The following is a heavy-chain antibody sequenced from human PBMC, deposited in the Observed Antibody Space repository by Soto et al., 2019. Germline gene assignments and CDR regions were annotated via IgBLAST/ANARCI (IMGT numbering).Heavy chain of an antibody. J-gene: IGHJ4*02. D-gene: IGHD2-2*01. CDR3: ARVPDY. V-gene: IGHV4-38-2*01. CDR1: GFTFSSYA. Sequence: PGGSLRLSCAASGFTFSSYAMSWVRQAPGKGLEWIASFFIGGNTYYNPSLKSRVTISVDTSKNQFSLKLSSVTAADTAVYYCARVPDYWGQGILVTVSS. CDR2: FFIGGNT.